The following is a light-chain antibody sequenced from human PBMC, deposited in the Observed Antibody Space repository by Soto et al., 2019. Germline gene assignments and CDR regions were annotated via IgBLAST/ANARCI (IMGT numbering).Light chain of an antibody. CDR2: EVA. Sequence: QSVLTQPPSASGSPGQSVTISCTGTSSDFGGYNYVSCYQQHPGKAPKLIIYEVAKRPSGVPDRFSGSKSGNTASLTVSGLEAEDEADYYCSSYAGSNSYVLGTGTKVTVL. V-gene: IGLV2-8*01. CDR1: SSDFGGYNY. J-gene: IGLJ1*01. CDR3: SSYAGSNSYV.